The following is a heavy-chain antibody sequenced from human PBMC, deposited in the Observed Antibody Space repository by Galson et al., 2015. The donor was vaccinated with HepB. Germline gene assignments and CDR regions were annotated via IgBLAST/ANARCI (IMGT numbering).Heavy chain of an antibody. CDR2: MNTNTGKP. D-gene: IGHD3-3*01. V-gene: IGHV7-4-1*02. J-gene: IGHJ6*03. CDR3: ASFPLRFLDWLPYYDYYYMDV. CDR1: GYTFTDYV. Sequence: SVKVSCKASGYTFTDYVVNWVRQAPGQGLEWMGWMNTNTGKPTYAPGFAGRFVFSLDTSVTTAYLQISSLETDDTAVYYCASFPLRFLDWLPYYDYYYMDVWGEGTTATVSS.